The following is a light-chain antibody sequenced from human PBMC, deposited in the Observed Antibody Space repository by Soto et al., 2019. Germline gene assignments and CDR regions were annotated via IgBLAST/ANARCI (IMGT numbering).Light chain of an antibody. CDR3: QQRSNWR. Sequence: EIVLTQSPGTLSLSPGERATLSCRASQSVSSYLAWYQQKPGQAPRLLIYDASNRATGIPARFSGSGSGTDFTLTISSLEPEDFAVYYCQQRSNWRFGQGTRLEIK. CDR2: DAS. CDR1: QSVSSY. V-gene: IGKV3-11*01. J-gene: IGKJ5*01.